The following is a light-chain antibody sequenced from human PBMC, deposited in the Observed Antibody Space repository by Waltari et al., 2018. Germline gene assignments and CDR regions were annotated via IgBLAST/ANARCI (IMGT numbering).Light chain of an antibody. CDR2: YDS. CDR1: NIGSYR. CDR3: HVWHPDMDPGV. J-gene: IGLJ1*01. V-gene: IGLV3-21*04. Sequence: SYALTQPPSVSVAPGTTARITCGGDNIGSYRLHWYQQKPGQAPVFVIFYDSARPSGIPERFSGSNSGNTATLTISSVEAGDEAKYYCHVWHPDMDPGVFGPGTEVSV.